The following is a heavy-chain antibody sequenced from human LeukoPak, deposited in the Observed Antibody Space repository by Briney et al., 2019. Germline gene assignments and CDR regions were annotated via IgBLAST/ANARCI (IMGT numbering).Heavy chain of an antibody. CDR3: ARYSSGWFALDY. J-gene: IGHJ4*02. D-gene: IGHD6-19*01. CDR1: GGSISSGDYY. CDR2: IYYSGST. V-gene: IGHV4-30-4*08. Sequence: SETLSLTCTVSGGSISSGDYYWSWIRQPPGKGLEWIGYIYYSGSTYYNPSLKSRVTISVDTSKNQFSLKLSSVTAADTAVYYCARYSSGWFALDYWGQGTLVTVSS.